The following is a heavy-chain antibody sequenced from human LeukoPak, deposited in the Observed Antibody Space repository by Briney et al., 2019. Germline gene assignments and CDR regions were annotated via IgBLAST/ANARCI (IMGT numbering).Heavy chain of an antibody. V-gene: IGHV3-48*01. CDR3: ARGNPPYLGYCSSTSCLG. Sequence: GGSLRLSCAASGFTFSSYSMNWVRQAPGKGLEWVSYISSSSSTIYYADSVKGRFTISRDNAKNSLYLQMNSLRAEDTAVYYCARGNPPYLGYCSSTSCLGGGQGTLVTVSS. D-gene: IGHD2-2*01. CDR1: GFTFSSYS. CDR2: ISSSSSTI. J-gene: IGHJ4*02.